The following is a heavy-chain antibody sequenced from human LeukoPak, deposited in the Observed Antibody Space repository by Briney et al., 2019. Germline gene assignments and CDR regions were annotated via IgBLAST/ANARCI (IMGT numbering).Heavy chain of an antibody. CDR2: ISGSGGSS. Sequence: GGSLRLSCAASGFTFSSYAMSWVRQAPGKGLEWVSAISGSGGSSYYADSVKGRFTISRDNSKNTLYLQMNSLRAEDTAVYYCAKDLGGLYYYYYGMDVWGQGTTVTVSS. V-gene: IGHV3-23*01. CDR3: AKDLGGLYYYYYGMDV. D-gene: IGHD3-16*01. CDR1: GFTFSSYA. J-gene: IGHJ6*02.